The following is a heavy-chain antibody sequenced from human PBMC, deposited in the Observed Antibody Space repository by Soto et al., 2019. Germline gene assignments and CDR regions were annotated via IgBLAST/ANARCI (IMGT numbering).Heavy chain of an antibody. CDR3: ARVRVIRGVIPSHFGL. Sequence: QAHLAQSGAEVKKPGSSVTVSCKASGGTFNSYGISWVRQAPGQGLDWLGVIIPLYGTVNHAQKFKGRVSITADKSTSTAYMDLNSLRSDDTAVYYCARVRVIRGVIPSHFGLWGQGTQVNVSS. CDR2: IIPLYGTV. J-gene: IGHJ4*02. V-gene: IGHV1-69*06. CDR1: GGTFNSYG. D-gene: IGHD3-10*01.